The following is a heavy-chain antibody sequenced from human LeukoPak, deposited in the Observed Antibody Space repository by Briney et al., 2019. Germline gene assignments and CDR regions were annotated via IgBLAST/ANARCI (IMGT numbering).Heavy chain of an antibody. Sequence: ASVKVSCKASGYTFTSYYMHWVRQAPGQGLEWMGIISPSGGSTSYAQKFQGRVSMTRDTSTSTVYMELSSLRSEDTAVYYCARGEMVRGVIPLWGQGTLVTVYS. CDR2: ISPSGGST. J-gene: IGHJ4*02. CDR3: ARGEMVRGVIPL. V-gene: IGHV1-46*01. D-gene: IGHD3-10*01. CDR1: GYTFTSYY.